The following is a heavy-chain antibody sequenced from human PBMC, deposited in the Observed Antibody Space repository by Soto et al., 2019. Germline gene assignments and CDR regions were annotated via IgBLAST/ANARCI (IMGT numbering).Heavy chain of an antibody. CDR1: GFTFSTHS. D-gene: IGHD2-2*02. CDR2: ISSRSDI. Sequence: GGSLRLSCVGSGFTFSTHSINWVRQAPGKGLEWVSSISSRSDIYYADSVKGRFTISRDNAKNSVSLQMNSLRAEDTAVYYCAREYTAWPLAYCLDVWGQGTTVTVSS. CDR3: AREYTAWPLAYCLDV. J-gene: IGHJ6*02. V-gene: IGHV3-21*01.